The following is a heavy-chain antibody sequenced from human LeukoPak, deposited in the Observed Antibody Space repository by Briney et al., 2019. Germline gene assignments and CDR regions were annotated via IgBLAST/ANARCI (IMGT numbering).Heavy chain of an antibody. CDR1: GFTFSSYA. V-gene: IGHV3-23*01. D-gene: IGHD3-22*01. CDR2: ISGSGGST. CDR3: AKREYYDSSGPHGAAFDI. J-gene: IGHJ3*02. Sequence: GGSLRLSCAAPGFTFSSYAMSWVRQAPGKGLEWVSAISGSGGSTYYADSVKGWFSISRDNSKNTLYLQMNSLRAEDTAVYYCAKREYYDSSGPHGAAFDIWGQGTMVTVST.